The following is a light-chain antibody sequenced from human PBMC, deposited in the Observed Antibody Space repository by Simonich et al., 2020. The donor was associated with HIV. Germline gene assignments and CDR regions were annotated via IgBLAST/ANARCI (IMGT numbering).Light chain of an antibody. CDR3: HQSSSLPLT. J-gene: IGKJ4*01. CDR1: QSVSSSY. Sequence: EIVLTQSPGTLSLSPGERATLSCRASQSVSSSYLAWYQKKPGLAPRLLIYGASSRATGIPDRFSGSGSGTDFTLTISRLEPEDFAVYYCHQSSSLPLTFGGGTKVEIK. V-gene: IGKV3-20*01. CDR2: GAS.